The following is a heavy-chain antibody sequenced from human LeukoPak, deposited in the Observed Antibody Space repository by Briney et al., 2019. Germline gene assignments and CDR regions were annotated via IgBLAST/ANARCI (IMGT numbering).Heavy chain of an antibody. CDR3: ASGYYDSSGYSSPTDY. V-gene: IGHV1-46*01. D-gene: IGHD3-22*01. CDR2: INPSGGST. J-gene: IGHJ4*02. Sequence: ASVKVSCKASGYTFTSYYMHWVRQAPGQGLEWMGIINPSGGSTSYAQKFQGRVTMTRDTSTSTVYMELSRLRSEDTAVYYCASGYYDSSGYSSPTDYWGQGTLVTVSS. CDR1: GYTFTSYY.